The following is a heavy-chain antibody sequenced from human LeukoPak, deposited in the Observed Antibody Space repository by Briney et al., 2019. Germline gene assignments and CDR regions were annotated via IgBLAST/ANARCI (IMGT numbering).Heavy chain of an antibody. CDR2: IYYSGNT. D-gene: IGHD3-3*01. J-gene: IGHJ4*01. CDR1: GGSVSTSSYY. CDR3: ARGSNYDFWSGYQSSLDY. Sequence: SETLSLTCTVSGGSVSTSSYYWGWIRQPPGRGLEWIGSIYYSGNTYYNPSLKSRVTISVDTSKNQFSLKLSSVTAADTAVYYCARGSNYDFWSGYQSSLDYWGQGTLVTVSS. V-gene: IGHV4-39*01.